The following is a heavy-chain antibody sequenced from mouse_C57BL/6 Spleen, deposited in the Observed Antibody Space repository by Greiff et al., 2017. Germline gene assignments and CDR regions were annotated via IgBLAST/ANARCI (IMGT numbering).Heavy chain of an antibody. Sequence: EVKVVESEGGLVQPGSSMKLSCTASGFTFSDYYMAWVRQVPEKGLEWVANINDDGSSTYYLDSLTRRFIISRDNAKNILYLQMSSLKSEDTATYYCTRAITTVVARYFDYWGQGTTLTVSS. D-gene: IGHD1-1*01. CDR2: INDDGSST. V-gene: IGHV5-16*01. CDR3: TRAITTVVARYFDY. CDR1: GFTFSDYY. J-gene: IGHJ2*01.